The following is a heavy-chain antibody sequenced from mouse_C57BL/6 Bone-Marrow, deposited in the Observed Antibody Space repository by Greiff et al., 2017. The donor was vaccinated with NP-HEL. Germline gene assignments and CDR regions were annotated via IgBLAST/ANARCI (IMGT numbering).Heavy chain of an antibody. J-gene: IGHJ1*03. CDR2: IDPENGDT. V-gene: IGHV14-4*01. D-gene: IGHD1-1*02. CDR1: GFNIKDDY. Sequence: VQLKQSGAELVRPGASVKLSCTASGFNIKDDYMHWVKQRPEQGLEWIGWIDPENGDTEYASKFQGKATITADTSSNTAYLQRSSLTSEDTAVYYCTTSYGAPWYFYVWGTGTTVTVSS. CDR3: TTSYGAPWYFYV.